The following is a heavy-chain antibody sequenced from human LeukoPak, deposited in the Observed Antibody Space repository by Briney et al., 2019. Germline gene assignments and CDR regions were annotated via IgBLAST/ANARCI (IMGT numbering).Heavy chain of an antibody. D-gene: IGHD4-17*01. Sequence: QPGGSLRLSCAASGFTVSSNYMSWVRQAPGKGLEWVSVIYSGGSTYYADSVKGRFTISRDNSKNTLYLQMNSLRAEDTAVYYCAREQGTVTTDDAFDNWGQGTMVTVSS. CDR3: AREQGTVTTDDAFDN. V-gene: IGHV3-53*01. CDR1: GFTVSSNY. CDR2: IYSGGST. J-gene: IGHJ3*02.